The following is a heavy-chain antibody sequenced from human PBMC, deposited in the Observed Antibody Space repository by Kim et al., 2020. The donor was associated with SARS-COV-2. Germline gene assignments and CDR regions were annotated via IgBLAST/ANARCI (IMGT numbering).Heavy chain of an antibody. CDR1: GFVFSSYE. J-gene: IGHJ6*01. CDR2: ISYSGSDT. Sequence: GGSLRLSCAASGFVFSSYEMNWVRQAPGKGLEWVSYISYSGSDTQYEDSVKGRFIISRDNAKSSLFLHMNSLRAEDTAVYYCARWYSSGSACSGHYHYG. V-gene: IGHV3-48*03. CDR3: ARWYSSGSACSGHYHYG. D-gene: IGHD2-15*01.